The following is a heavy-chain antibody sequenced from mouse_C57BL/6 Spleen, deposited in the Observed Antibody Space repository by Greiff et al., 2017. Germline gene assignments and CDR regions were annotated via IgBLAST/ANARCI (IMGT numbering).Heavy chain of an antibody. CDR3: ARDDYDDYAMDY. D-gene: IGHD2-4*01. V-gene: IGHV5-17*01. CDR1: GFTFSDYG. Sequence: EVMLVESGGGLVKPGGSLKLSCAASGFTFSDYGMHWVRQAPEKGLEWVAYISSGSSTIYYADTVKGRFTISRDNAKNTLFLQMTSLRSEDTAMDYCARDDYDDYAMDYWGQGTSVTVSS. CDR2: ISSGSSTI. J-gene: IGHJ4*01.